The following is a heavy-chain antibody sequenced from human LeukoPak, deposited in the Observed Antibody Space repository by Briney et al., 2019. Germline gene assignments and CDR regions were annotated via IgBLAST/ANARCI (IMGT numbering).Heavy chain of an antibody. Sequence: GGSLRLSCAASGFTFSNYAMSWVRQAPGKGLEWVSAFSGSGGGTYYADSVRGRFTISRDNSKNTLYLQMYSLGAEDTAVYYCAKGRVVVAATFDYWGQGTLVTVSS. J-gene: IGHJ4*02. D-gene: IGHD2-15*01. CDR2: FSGSGGGT. CDR1: GFTFSNYA. V-gene: IGHV3-23*01. CDR3: AKGRVVVAATFDY.